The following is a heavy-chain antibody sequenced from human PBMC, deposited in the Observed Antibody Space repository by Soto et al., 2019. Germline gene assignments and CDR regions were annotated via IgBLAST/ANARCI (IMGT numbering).Heavy chain of an antibody. V-gene: IGHV3-21*01. J-gene: IGHJ5*02. CDR2: ISSSSSYI. CDR1: GFTFSSYS. Sequence: GGSLRLSCAASGFTFSSYSMNWVRQAPGKGLEWVSSISSSSSYIYYADSVKGRFAISRDNAKNSLYLQMNSLRAEDTAVYYCARDPPPVWFDPWGQGTLVTVSS. CDR3: ARDPPPVWFDP.